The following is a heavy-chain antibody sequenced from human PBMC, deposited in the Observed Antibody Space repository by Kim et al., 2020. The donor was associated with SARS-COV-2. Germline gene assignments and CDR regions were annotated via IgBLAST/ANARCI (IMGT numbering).Heavy chain of an antibody. Sequence: SVKVSCKASGGTFSSYAISWVRQAPGQGLEWMGGIIPIFGTANYAQKFQGRVTITADESTSTAYMELSSLRSEDTAVYYCARGVETGGYYLPSYYYYGMDVWGQGTTVTVSS. J-gene: IGHJ6*02. V-gene: IGHV1-69*13. D-gene: IGHD3-22*01. CDR1: GGTFSSYA. CDR3: ARGVETGGYYLPSYYYYGMDV. CDR2: IIPIFGTA.